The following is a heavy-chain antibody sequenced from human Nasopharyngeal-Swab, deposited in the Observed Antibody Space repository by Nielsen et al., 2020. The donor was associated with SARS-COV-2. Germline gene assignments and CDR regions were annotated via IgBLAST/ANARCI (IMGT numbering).Heavy chain of an antibody. Sequence: GESLKISCAASGFTFDDYAMHWVRQAPGKGLEWVSLISGDGGSTYYADSVKGRFTISRDNAKNSLYLQMNSLRAEDTALYYCAQTEAFDIWGQGTMVTVSS. V-gene: IGHV3-43*02. CDR1: GFTFDDYA. CDR3: AQTEAFDI. CDR2: ISGDGGST. J-gene: IGHJ3*02.